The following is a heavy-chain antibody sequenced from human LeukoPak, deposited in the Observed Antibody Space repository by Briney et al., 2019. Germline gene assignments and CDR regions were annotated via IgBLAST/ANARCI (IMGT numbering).Heavy chain of an antibody. CDR1: GGSISSYY. CDR2: IYYSGNI. D-gene: IGHD1-14*01. Sequence: SETLSLTCTVSGGSISSYYWSWIRQPPGKGLEWIGYIYYSGNINYNPSLKSRVTISVDTSKNQFSLKLTSVTAADTAVYYCARAPGGNPTTHYFDYWGQGALVTVSS. CDR3: ARAPGGNPTTHYFDY. J-gene: IGHJ4*02. V-gene: IGHV4-59*01.